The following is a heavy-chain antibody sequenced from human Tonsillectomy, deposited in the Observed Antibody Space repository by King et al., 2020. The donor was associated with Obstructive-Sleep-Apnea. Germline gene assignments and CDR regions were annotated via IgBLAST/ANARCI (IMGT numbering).Heavy chain of an antibody. Sequence: QLQESGPGLVKPSQTLSLTCTVSGGSIRGGGYYWSLIRQHPGKGLEWIGYNYYSGSTHYNPSPRSRVPISIDSSKNQFSLNLSSVSAADTAVYYCARLPGGNYGMDVWGQGTTVTVSS. CDR2: NYYSGST. CDR3: ARLPGGNYGMDV. D-gene: IGHD3-16*01. CDR1: GGSIRGGGYY. V-gene: IGHV4-31*03. J-gene: IGHJ6*02.